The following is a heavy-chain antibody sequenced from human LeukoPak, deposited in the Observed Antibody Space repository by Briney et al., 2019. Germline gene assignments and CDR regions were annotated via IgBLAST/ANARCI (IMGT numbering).Heavy chain of an antibody. J-gene: IGHJ2*01. CDR2: MYYSGSA. CDR3: ARVPISLIRGGWYFDV. V-gene: IGHV4-59*01. Sequence: SETLSLTCTVSGGSISSAYWSWIRQPPGKGLEWIGYMYYSGSAKYNPSLKSRVTISVDTSKNQFSLKLSSATAADTAVYYCARVPISLIRGGWYFDVWGRGTLVAVSS. D-gene: IGHD3-10*01. CDR1: GGSISSAY.